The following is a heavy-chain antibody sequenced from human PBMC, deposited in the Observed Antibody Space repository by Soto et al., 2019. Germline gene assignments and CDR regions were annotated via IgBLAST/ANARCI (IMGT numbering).Heavy chain of an antibody. D-gene: IGHD1-26*01. Sequence: QVQLVQSGAEVKKPGSSVKVSCKASGGTFSSYTISWVRQAPGQGLEWMGRIIPILGIANYAQKFQGRVTIPADKSTSTAYMELSSLRSEDTAVYYCARAPLTGEWELLPCWFDPWGQGTLVTVSS. J-gene: IGHJ5*02. V-gene: IGHV1-69*02. CDR3: ARAPLTGEWELLPCWFDP. CDR2: IIPILGIA. CDR1: GGTFSSYT.